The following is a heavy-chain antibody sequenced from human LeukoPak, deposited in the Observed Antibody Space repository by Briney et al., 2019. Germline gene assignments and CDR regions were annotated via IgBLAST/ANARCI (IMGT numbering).Heavy chain of an antibody. J-gene: IGHJ4*02. Sequence: ETLSLTCAVYGGSFSGYYWSWIRQPPGKGLEWVSITSASGGSTYYADSVKGRSTISRDKSRNYLQMNSLRGDDTAIYYCAKDVRVGEYYGSGSYFDYWGQGTLVTVSS. CDR3: AKDVRVGEYYGSGSYFDY. CDR1: GGSFSGYY. D-gene: IGHD3-10*01. V-gene: IGHV3-23*01. CDR2: TSASGGST.